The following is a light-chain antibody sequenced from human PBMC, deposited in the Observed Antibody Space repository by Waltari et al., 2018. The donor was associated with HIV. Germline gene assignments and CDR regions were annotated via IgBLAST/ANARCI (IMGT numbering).Light chain of an antibody. CDR3: QQRSYWPPYT. J-gene: IGKJ2*01. CDR2: DAS. Sequence: EIVLTQCPATLSLSPGERATLSCRASQSVSSYLAWYQQKPGQAPRLLIYDASNRATGIPARFSASGSGTDFTLTISSLEPEDFAVYYCQQRSYWPPYTFGQGTRLEIK. CDR1: QSVSSY. V-gene: IGKV3-11*01.